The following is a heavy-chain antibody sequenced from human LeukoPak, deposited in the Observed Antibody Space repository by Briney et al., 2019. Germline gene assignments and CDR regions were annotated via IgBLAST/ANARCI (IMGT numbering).Heavy chain of an antibody. D-gene: IGHD4-17*01. J-gene: IGHJ5*02. CDR2: TSSSGSTI. CDR1: GFTISSYE. CDR3: TKDPNGDYFGAFDP. V-gene: IGHV3-48*03. Sequence: AGSLRFSCAASGFTISSYEMNWLRQAPGKGLEWVSYTSSSGSTIYYADSVKGRFTISRDNAKNSLFLQMNSLRAEDTAVYYCTKDPNGDYFGAFDPWGQGTLVTVSS.